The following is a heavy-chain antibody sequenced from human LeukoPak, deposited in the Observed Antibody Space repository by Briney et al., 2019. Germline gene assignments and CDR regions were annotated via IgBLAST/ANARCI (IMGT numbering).Heavy chain of an antibody. CDR2: IKNDGGSS. D-gene: IGHD7-27*01. V-gene: IGHV3-74*01. CDR3: TRDPGDY. CDR1: GFTFRNLW. J-gene: IGHJ4*02. Sequence: GGSLRLSCAASGFTFRNLWLHWVRQTPGMGLVWVSRIKNDGGSSDYADSVKGRFTISGDNAKSTLYLEMNSLRALDTAVYYRTRDPGDYWGQGTLVTVFS.